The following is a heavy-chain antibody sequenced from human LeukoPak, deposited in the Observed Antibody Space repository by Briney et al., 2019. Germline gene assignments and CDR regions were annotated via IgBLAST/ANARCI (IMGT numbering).Heavy chain of an antibody. V-gene: IGHV1-2*02. CDR3: ARQDYDLWSGTDY. Sequence: ASVKVSCKASGYTFTGYYMHWVRQAPGQGLEWMGWINPNSGGTNYAQKFQGRVTMTRDTSISTAYMELSRLRSDDTAVYYCARQDYDLWSGTDYWGQGTLVTVSS. CDR2: INPNSGGT. CDR1: GYTFTGYY. D-gene: IGHD3-3*01. J-gene: IGHJ4*02.